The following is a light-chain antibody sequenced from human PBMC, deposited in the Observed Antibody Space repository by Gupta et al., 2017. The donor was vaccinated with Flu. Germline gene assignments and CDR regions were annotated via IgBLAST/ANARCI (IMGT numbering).Light chain of an antibody. J-gene: IGLJ3*02. V-gene: IGLV1-51*01. Sequence: QSVLTLPPSVSAAPGQTVTVSCSGSSSSIGYNYVTWYQQLPGTAPKLLIYDNNKRPSGIPDRISGSKSGTSATLSISGLQTGDEADYYCGAWDSSLSAWVFGGGTKLTVL. CDR3: GAWDSSLSAWV. CDR1: SSSIGYNY. CDR2: DNN.